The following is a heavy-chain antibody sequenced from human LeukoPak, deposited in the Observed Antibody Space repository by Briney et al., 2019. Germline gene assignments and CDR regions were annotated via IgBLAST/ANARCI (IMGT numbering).Heavy chain of an antibody. V-gene: IGHV3-21*01. CDR2: ISISRSYI. Sequence: GGSLSLSRAVSGFTFSLYSMKGARDARGKGLEYVSSISISRSYIHYADSVKGRFTISRDNAKNSLYLQMNSLRAEDTAVYYCARDPVRFFNAVYYYYMDVWGKGTTVTVSS. CDR1: GFTFSLYS. J-gene: IGHJ6*03. D-gene: IGHD3-3*01. CDR3: ARDPVRFFNAVYYYYMDV.